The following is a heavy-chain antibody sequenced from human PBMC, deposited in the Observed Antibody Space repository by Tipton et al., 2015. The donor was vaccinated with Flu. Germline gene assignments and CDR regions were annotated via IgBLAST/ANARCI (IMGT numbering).Heavy chain of an antibody. D-gene: IGHD6-25*01. V-gene: IGHV1-46*01. J-gene: IGHJ4*02. CDR3: AGSWASGDY. CDR1: GYTFTSYY. CDR2: INPSGGRT. Sequence: QLVQSGAEVKKPGASVKVSCKASGYTFTSYYMHWVRQAPGQGLEWMGIINPSGGRTTYAQKFQGRVTMTRDTSASTVYMELSSLRSGDTAVYYCAGSWASGDYWGQGTLVTVSS.